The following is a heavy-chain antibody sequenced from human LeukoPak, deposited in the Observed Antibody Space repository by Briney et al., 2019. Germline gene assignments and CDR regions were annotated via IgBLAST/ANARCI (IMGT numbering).Heavy chain of an antibody. CDR2: ISRSVDIV. V-gene: IGHV3-48*01. CDR1: GFTCGTYG. J-gene: IGHJ3*02. D-gene: IGHD2-2*01. Sequence: GGSLRLSCAASGFTCGTYGMNWVRQAPGKGLEWVAYISRSVDIVYYADSVKGRFTISRDLAKNSIYLQMNSLRVEDTAVYYCARERTLSAFDIWGQGTMVTVSS. CDR3: ARERTLSAFDI.